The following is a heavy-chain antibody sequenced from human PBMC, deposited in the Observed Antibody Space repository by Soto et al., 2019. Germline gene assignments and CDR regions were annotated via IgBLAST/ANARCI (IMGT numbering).Heavy chain of an antibody. CDR3: TTDHDYSIYYYYGMDV. CDR2: IKSKTDGGTT. Sequence: GGSLRLSCAASGFTFSNAWMNWVRQAPGKGLEWVGRIKSKTDGGTTDYAAPVKGRFTISRDDSKNTLYLQMNSLKTEDTAVYYCTTDHDYSIYYYYGMDVWGQGTTVTVSS. D-gene: IGHD4-4*01. J-gene: IGHJ6*02. CDR1: GFTFSNAW. V-gene: IGHV3-15*07.